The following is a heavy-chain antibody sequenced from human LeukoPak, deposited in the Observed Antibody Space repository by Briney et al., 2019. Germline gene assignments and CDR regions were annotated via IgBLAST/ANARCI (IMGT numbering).Heavy chain of an antibody. CDR1: GFTFSSYA. D-gene: IGHD6-19*01. CDR3: AKEKGQWLVTDY. V-gene: IGHV3-23*01. J-gene: IGHJ4*02. CDR2: ISGSGGST. Sequence: GGSLRLSCAASGFTFSSYAMSWVRQAPGKGLEWVSAISGSGGSTYYADSVKGRFTISRNNSENTLYLQMNSLRAEDTAVYCCAKEKGQWLVTDYWGQGTLVTVSS.